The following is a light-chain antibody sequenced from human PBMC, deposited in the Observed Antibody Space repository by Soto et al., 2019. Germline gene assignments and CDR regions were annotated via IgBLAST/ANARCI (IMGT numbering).Light chain of an antibody. Sequence: EIVVTQSPATLSVSPGERATLSCRASQSVGNNFAWYQQKPGQAPRLLIFATSTRATGVPARFSGSGSGTEFTLTISSLQSEDFAVYYCRQYGDWPLTFGGGEKVEIE. CDR2: ATS. CDR3: RQYGDWPLT. J-gene: IGKJ4*01. CDR1: QSVGNN. V-gene: IGKV3-15*01.